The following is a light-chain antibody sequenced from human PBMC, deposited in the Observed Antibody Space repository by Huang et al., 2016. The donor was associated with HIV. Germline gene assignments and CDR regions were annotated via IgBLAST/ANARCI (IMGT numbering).Light chain of an antibody. J-gene: IGKJ1*01. CDR3: QQYYTSPQT. CDR1: QSVLSSATNKNY. Sequence: DIVMTQSPDSLAVSLGEAATLTCRSSQSVLSSATNKNYLAWFQQKSGQSPKLLLFWASTREAGVPDRFSASGSGIHFTLTINNVKTEDVAIYYCQQYYTSPQTFGPGTRLEI. CDR2: WAS. V-gene: IGKV4-1*01.